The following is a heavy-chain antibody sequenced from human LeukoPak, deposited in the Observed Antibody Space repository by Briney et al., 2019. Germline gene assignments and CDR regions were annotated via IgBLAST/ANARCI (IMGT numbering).Heavy chain of an antibody. CDR2: ISWNSGSI. Sequence: GGSLRLSCAASGFTFDDYAMHWVRQAPGKGLEWVSGISWNSGSIGYADSVKGRFTISRDNSKNTLYLQMNSLRPEDTAVYYCARGLAYYYDSTAYFLDYWGQGTLVTVSS. J-gene: IGHJ4*02. CDR1: GFTFDDYA. D-gene: IGHD3-22*01. V-gene: IGHV3-9*01. CDR3: ARGLAYYYDSTAYFLDY.